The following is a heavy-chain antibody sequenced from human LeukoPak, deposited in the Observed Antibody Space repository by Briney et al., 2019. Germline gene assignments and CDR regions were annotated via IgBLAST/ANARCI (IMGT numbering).Heavy chain of an antibody. Sequence: SETLSLTCTVSGGSISSYYWSWIRQPPGKGLEWIGYIYYSGSTNYNPSLKSRVTISVDTSKNQFSLTAADTAVYYCAHTHYCSSTSCRPFDAFDIWGQGTMVTVSS. D-gene: IGHD2-2*01. CDR2: IYYSGST. CDR1: GGSISSYY. CDR3: AHTHYCSSTSCRPFDAFDI. J-gene: IGHJ3*02. V-gene: IGHV4-59*01.